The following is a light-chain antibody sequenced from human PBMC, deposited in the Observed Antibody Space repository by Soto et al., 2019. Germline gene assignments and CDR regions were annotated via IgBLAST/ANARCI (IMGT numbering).Light chain of an antibody. CDR3: SSYTSSSTPRV. J-gene: IGLJ3*02. CDR1: SSDVGGYNY. V-gene: IGLV2-14*01. Sequence: QSVLTQPASVSGSPGQSITISCTGTSSDVGGYNYVSWYQQHPGKAPKLMIYDVSNRPSGVSNRFSVSKSGNTASLTISGPQAEDEADYYCSSYTSSSTPRVFGGGTKVTVL. CDR2: DVS.